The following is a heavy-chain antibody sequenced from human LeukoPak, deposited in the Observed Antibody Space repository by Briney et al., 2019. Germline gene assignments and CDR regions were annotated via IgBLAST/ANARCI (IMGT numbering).Heavy chain of an antibody. CDR3: ARGYDSGYYPPHLDY. Sequence: GGSLRLSCVASGFIFSNFRMDWVRQAPGKGLEWISYITKTSTSMYYADSVKGRFTISRDNGKNSLFLQMNSLRDADTAVYFCARGYDSGYYPPHLDYCGQGTLVTVSS. V-gene: IGHV3-48*02. CDR1: GFIFSNFR. CDR2: ITKTSTSM. J-gene: IGHJ4*02. D-gene: IGHD3-22*01.